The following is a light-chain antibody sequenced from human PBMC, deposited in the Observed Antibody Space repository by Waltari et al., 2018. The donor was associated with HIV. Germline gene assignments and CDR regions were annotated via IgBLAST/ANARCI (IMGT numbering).Light chain of an antibody. J-gene: IGKJ4*01. CDR1: QSLLNSNGFNY. CDR3: QQANSFPLT. Sequence: DIVMTQSPLSLPVTPGEPASISCRSSQSLLNSNGFNYLDWYLQKPGQSPRLLIYLGSNRAPGVPDRFSGSGSGTDFTLTISSLQPEDFATYYCQQANSFPLTFGGGTKVEIK. V-gene: IGKV2-28*01. CDR2: LGS.